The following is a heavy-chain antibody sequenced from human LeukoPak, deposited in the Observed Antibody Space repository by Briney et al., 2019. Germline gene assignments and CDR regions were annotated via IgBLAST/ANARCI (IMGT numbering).Heavy chain of an antibody. J-gene: IGHJ6*03. V-gene: IGHV4-30-2*01. CDR1: GGSISSGGYS. CDR2: IYHSGST. CDR3: ARVPYGNYHYYYMDV. D-gene: IGHD3-10*01. Sequence: SQTLSLTCAVSGGSISSGGYSWSWIRQPPGKGLEWIGYIYHSGSTYYNPSLKSRVTISVDRSKNQFSLKLSSVTAADTAVYYCARVPYGNYHYYYMDVWGKGTTVTVSS.